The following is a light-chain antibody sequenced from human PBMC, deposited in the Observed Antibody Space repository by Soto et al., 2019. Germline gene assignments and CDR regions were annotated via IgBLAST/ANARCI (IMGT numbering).Light chain of an antibody. CDR2: GAS. V-gene: IGKV3-20*01. Sequence: EIVLTQSPGTLSLSPGERATLSCRTSQSVSSSHLAWYQQKPGQAPRLPIYGASSRATGIPDRFSGSGSGTDFTLTISRLEPEDFTVYYCQQYGTSPEAFGQGTKVDIK. CDR1: QSVSSSH. CDR3: QQYGTSPEA. J-gene: IGKJ1*01.